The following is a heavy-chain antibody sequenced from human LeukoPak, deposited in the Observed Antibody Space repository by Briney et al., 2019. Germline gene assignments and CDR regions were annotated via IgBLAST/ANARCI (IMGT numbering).Heavy chain of an antibody. CDR1: GYTFSSYY. V-gene: IGHV1-46*01. CDR3: ARDNPALGNGHDY. CDR2: INPSGGGT. Sequence: ASVKVTCKTSGYTFSSYYMHWVRQAPGQGLEWMGIINPSGGGTNYIQKVQGRVTMTRDMSTRTVYMELSSLRSEDTAVYYCARDNPALGNGHDYWGQGTLVTVSS. D-gene: IGHD7-27*01. J-gene: IGHJ4*02.